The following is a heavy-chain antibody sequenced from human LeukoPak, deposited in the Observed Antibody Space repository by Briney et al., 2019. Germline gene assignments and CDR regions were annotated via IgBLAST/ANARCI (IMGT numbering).Heavy chain of an antibody. CDR1: GGSFSGYY. J-gene: IGHJ5*02. CDR2: IYYSGST. V-gene: IGHV4-59*08. D-gene: IGHD6-19*01. CDR3: ARLSVAVDRNWFDP. Sequence: PSETLSLTCAVYGGSFSGYYWSWIRQPPGKGLEWIGYIYYSGSTNYNPSLKSRVTISVDTSKNQFSLKLSSVTAADTAVYYCARLSVAVDRNWFDPWGQGTLVTVSS.